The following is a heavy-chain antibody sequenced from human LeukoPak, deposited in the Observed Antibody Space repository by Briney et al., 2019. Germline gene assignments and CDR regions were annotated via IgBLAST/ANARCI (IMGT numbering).Heavy chain of an antibody. CDR2: INTDGSST. CDR1: GFTFSTYG. J-gene: IGHJ4*02. V-gene: IGHV3-74*01. CDR3: ARVGGSSDFDY. Sequence: PGGSLRLSCAASGFTFSTYGMHWVRQAPGKGLGRVSLINTDGSSTPYADSVKGRFTISRDNAKNTLYLQMNSLRAEDTAVYYCARVGGSSDFDYWGQGTLVTVSS. D-gene: IGHD3-10*01.